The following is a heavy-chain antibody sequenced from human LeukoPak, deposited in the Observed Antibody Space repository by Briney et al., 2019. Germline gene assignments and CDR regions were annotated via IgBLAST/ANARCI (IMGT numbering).Heavy chain of an antibody. D-gene: IGHD1-26*01. J-gene: IGHJ4*02. Sequence: GGSLRLSCAASGFTFDDYAMHWVRQAPGKGLEWVSGISRNSGSIGYADSVKGRFTISRDNSKNTLYLQMNSLRAEDTAVYYCAKDGQWELRDWGQGTLVTVSS. CDR3: AKDGQWELRD. CDR2: ISRNSGSI. CDR1: GFTFDDYA. V-gene: IGHV3-9*01.